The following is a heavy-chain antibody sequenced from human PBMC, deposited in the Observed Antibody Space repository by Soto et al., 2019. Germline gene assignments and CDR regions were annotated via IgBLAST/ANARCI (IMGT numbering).Heavy chain of an antibody. J-gene: IGHJ5*02. CDR1: GDSFGSYA. Sequence: QMQLVQSGPEVKKPGSSVKVSCKASGDSFGSYAVSWVRQAPVQGLEWMGAIIPVFGTTNYTQKFQGRVTITADDSTTTADMELSSLRSDDTAVYYCAREPFGRFDPWGQGTLVTVSS. CDR2: IIPVFGTT. CDR3: AREPFGRFDP. D-gene: IGHD3-10*01. V-gene: IGHV1-69*01.